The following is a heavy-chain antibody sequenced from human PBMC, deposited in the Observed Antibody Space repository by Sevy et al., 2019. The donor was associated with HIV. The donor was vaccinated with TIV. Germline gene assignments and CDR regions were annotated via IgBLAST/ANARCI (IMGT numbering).Heavy chain of an antibody. D-gene: IGHD6-19*01. Sequence: GGSLRLSCAASGFTFRDYGMHWVRQAPGKGLEWMAVISYDGSNKSYSDSVKGRFTISRDNSKNTLSLQMNSLRAEDMAVYDCAKDRRGWSRHYYYYGLDVWGQGTTVTVSS. V-gene: IGHV3-30*18. J-gene: IGHJ6*02. CDR3: AKDRRGWSRHYYYYGLDV. CDR1: GFTFRDYG. CDR2: ISYDGSNK.